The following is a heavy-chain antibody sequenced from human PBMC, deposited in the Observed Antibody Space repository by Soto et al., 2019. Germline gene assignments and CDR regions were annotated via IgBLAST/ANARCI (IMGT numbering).Heavy chain of an antibody. D-gene: IGHD6-6*01. CDR2: ISGSGGST. CDR1: GFTFSSYA. CDR3: AKDLSSSSFDY. J-gene: IGHJ4*02. Sequence: LTCAASGFTFSSYAMSWVRQAPGKGLGWVSAISGSGGSTYYADSVKGRFTISRENSKNTLYLQMNSLRAEDTAVYYCAKDLSSSSFDYWGQGTLVTVSS. V-gene: IGHV3-23*01.